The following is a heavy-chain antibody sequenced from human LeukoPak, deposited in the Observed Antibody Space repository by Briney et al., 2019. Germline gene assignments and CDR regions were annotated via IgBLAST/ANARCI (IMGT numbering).Heavy chain of an antibody. Sequence: SVTVSFTASGGTFNTYTITWVRQAPGQGLEWMGGIIPLFGTANFAQRFQGRVTLTTDESTSTAYMELSSLISEDTAIYYCARVDRYHFYLDVWGKGTTVTVSS. CDR1: GGTFNTYT. J-gene: IGHJ6*03. V-gene: IGHV1-69*05. CDR2: IIPLFGTA. CDR3: ARVDRYHFYLDV.